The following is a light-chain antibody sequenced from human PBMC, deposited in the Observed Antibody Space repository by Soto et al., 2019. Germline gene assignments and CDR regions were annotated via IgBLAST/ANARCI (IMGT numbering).Light chain of an antibody. CDR1: QTVSRF. CDR3: QQRFNWPLT. J-gene: IGKJ4*01. CDR2: RVS. Sequence: ETVLTQSPATLSLSPGERATLSCRASQTVSRFLAWYQQKPGQAPRLRIYRVSNRATGVPARFSGSGSGTDFALSISSLEPEDSGVYYCQQRFNWPLTFGGGTKVEI. V-gene: IGKV3-11*01.